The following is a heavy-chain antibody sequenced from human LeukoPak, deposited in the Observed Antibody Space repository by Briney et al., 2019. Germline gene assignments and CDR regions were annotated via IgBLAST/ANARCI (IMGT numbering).Heavy chain of an antibody. CDR2: IYPGDSDT. V-gene: IGHV5-51*01. Sequence: GESLQISCAGSGYSFTNYWIAWVRQMPGKGLGWMGIIYPGDSDTRYSPSFQGQVTISADKSINTAYLQWSSLKASDTAIYYCARRAIDAEYFQHWGQGTLVAVSS. J-gene: IGHJ1*01. CDR3: ARRAIDAEYFQH. CDR1: GYSFTNYW.